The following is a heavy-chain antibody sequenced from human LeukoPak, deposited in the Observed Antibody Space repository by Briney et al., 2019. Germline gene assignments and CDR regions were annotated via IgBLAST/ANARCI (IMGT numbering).Heavy chain of an antibody. CDR2: IWNDGSNS. CDR1: GFTFSSFG. CDR3: GSSMALNFLDY. J-gene: IGHJ4*02. D-gene: IGHD3-3*01. Sequence: PGRSLRLSCAASGFTFSSFGMHWVRQAPGKGLEWVAVIWNDGSNSYYADSVKGRFTISRDNAKNTLYLQMNSLRPEDTAVYYCGSSMALNFLDYWGQGTLVTVSS. V-gene: IGHV3-33*01.